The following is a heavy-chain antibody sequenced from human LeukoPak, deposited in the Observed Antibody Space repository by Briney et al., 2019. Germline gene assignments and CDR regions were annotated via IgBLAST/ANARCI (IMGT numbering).Heavy chain of an antibody. V-gene: IGHV3-9*01. Sequence: GGSLRLSCAASGFTFDDYAMHWVRQAPGKGLEWVSGISWNSGSIGYADSVKGRFTISRDNAKNSLYLQMNSLRAEDTALYYCARFSETSTVTTGYFDYWGQGTLVTVSS. J-gene: IGHJ4*02. CDR3: ARFSETSTVTTGYFDY. CDR2: ISWNSGSI. CDR1: GFTFDDYA. D-gene: IGHD4-17*01.